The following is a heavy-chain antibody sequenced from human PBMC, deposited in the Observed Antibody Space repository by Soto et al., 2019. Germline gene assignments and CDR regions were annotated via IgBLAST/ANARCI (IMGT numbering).Heavy chain of an antibody. D-gene: IGHD2-2*01. CDR2: ISGSGGST. Sequence: GGSLRLSCAASGFTFSSYAMSWVRQAPGKGLEWVSAISGSGGSTYYADSVKGRFTISRDNSKNTLYLQMNSLRAEDTAVYYCAKEGGYCSSTSCYVLDFSGYYYYMDVWGKGTTVTVSS. CDR3: AKEGGYCSSTSCYVLDFSGYYYYMDV. CDR1: GFTFSSYA. V-gene: IGHV3-23*01. J-gene: IGHJ6*03.